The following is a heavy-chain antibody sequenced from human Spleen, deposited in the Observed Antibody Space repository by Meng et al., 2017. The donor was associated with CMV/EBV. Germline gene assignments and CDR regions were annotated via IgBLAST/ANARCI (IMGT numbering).Heavy chain of an antibody. Sequence: CKDSGYTFTSYGISWVRQAPGQGLEWMGWSSAYNGNTNYAQKLQGRVTMTTDTPTSTAYMELRGLRSDDTAVYYCARDRATRAYYFDYWGQGTLVTVSS. CDR2: SSAYNGNT. V-gene: IGHV1-18*01. J-gene: IGHJ4*02. CDR3: ARDRATRAYYFDY. CDR1: GYTFTSYG. D-gene: IGHD2-15*01.